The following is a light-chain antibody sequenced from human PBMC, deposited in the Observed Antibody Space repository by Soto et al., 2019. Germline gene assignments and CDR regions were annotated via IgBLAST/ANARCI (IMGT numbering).Light chain of an antibody. V-gene: IGLV2-8*01. CDR1: TGDIGNYNF. J-gene: IGLJ1*01. Sequence: QSALTQPPSASGSPGQSVAISCTGTTGDIGNYNFVSWYQQHPGKAPKLLIFEVNKRPSGVPDRFSGSKSGNTASLTVSGLQAEDEADYYCSSHGGNNPYVFGIGTKLTVL. CDR2: EVN. CDR3: SSHGGNNPYV.